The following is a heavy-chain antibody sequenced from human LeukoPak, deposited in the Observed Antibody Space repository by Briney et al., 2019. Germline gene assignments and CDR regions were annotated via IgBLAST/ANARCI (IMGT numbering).Heavy chain of an antibody. V-gene: IGHV1-69*13. CDR1: GGTFSSYA. CDR3: ARDGFIAVAGFDY. D-gene: IGHD6-19*01. J-gene: IGHJ4*02. Sequence: ASVKVSCKASGGTFSSYAISWVRQAPGQGLEWMGGIIPIFGTANYAQKFQGRVTITADESTSAAYMELSSLRSEDTAVYYCARDGFIAVAGFDYWGQGTLVTVSS. CDR2: IIPIFGTA.